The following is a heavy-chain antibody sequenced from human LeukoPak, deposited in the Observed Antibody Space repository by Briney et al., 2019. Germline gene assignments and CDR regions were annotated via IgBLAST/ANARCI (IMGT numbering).Heavy chain of an antibody. D-gene: IGHD6-13*01. CDR1: GFNFSSYW. J-gene: IGHJ4*02. V-gene: IGHV3-7*01. CDR2: IKQDGSEK. CDR3: GSGSTWLP. Sequence: AGGSLRLSCAASGFNFSSYWMSRVRQAPGKGLEWVANIKQDGSEKYYVDSVRGRFTISRDNAKNSLFLQMNSLRAEDTAVFYCGSGSTWLPRGQGALVTVSS.